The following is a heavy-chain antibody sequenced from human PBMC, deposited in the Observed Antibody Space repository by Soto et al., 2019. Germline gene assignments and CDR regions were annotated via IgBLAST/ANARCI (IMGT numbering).Heavy chain of an antibody. CDR3: ARVKGHCSSTSCYEEGYYFDY. D-gene: IGHD2-2*01. Sequence: ASVKVSCKASGYTFTGYYMHWVRQAPGQGLEWMGWINPNSGGTNYAQKFQGRVTMTRDTSISTAYMELSRLRSDDTAVYYCARVKGHCSSTSCYEEGYYFDYWGQGTLVTVSS. J-gene: IGHJ4*02. V-gene: IGHV1-2*02. CDR1: GYTFTGYY. CDR2: INPNSGGT.